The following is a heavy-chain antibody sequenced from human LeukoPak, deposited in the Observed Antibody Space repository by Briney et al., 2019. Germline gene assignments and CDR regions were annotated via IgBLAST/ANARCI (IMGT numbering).Heavy chain of an antibody. J-gene: IGHJ6*04. V-gene: IGHV4-30-4*01. D-gene: IGHD4-17*01. CDR1: GGSISSGDYY. CDR2: IYYSGST. CDR3: ARGYGDYYYYGMDV. Sequence: PSETLSLTCTVSGGSISSGDYYWSWIRQPPGKGLEWIGYIYYSGSTYYNPPLKSRVTISVDTSKNQFSLKLSSVTAADTAVYYCARGYGDYYYYGMDVWGKGTTVTVSS.